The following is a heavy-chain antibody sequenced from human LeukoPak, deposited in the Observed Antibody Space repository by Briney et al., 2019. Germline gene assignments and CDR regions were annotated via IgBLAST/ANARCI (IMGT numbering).Heavy chain of an antibody. CDR3: VQGPYLDY. CDR1: GYTFTSYY. CDR2: INPSGGST. V-gene: IGHV1-46*01. Sequence: ASVKVSCKASGYTFTSYYMHWVRQAPGQGLEWMGIINPSGGSTSYAQKFQGRVTMTRDMSTSTVYMELSSLRAEDTALYYCVQGPYLDYWGQGTLVTVSS. J-gene: IGHJ4*02. D-gene: IGHD2-21*01.